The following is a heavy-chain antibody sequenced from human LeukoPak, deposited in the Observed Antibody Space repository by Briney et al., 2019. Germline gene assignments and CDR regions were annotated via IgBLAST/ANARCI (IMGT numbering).Heavy chain of an antibody. J-gene: IGHJ3*02. CDR3: ARGEAVRDSAFDI. CDR2: IKKDGSEK. V-gene: IGHV3-7*03. Sequence: GGSLRLSCAASGFTFSSYWMSWVRQAPGKGLEWVANIKKDGSEKYYVDSVKGRFTISRDNAKNSLYLQMNCLRAEDTAVYYCARGEAVRDSAFDIWGQGTMVTVSS. CDR1: GFTFSSYW. D-gene: IGHD3-10*01.